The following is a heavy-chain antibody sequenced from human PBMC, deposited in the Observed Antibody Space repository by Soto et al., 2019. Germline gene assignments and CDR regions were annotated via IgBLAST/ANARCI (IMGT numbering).Heavy chain of an antibody. J-gene: IGHJ4*02. CDR3: ARGPDGYNFYY. Sequence: GGSLRLSWAASGFTFSSYWRHWLRHVPGKGLVWVSRINSDGSRTYYADSVKGRFTISRDNAQNTVFLQMTSLRAEDTAIYYCARGPDGYNFYYWGRGTLVTVSS. V-gene: IGHV3-74*01. CDR2: INSDGSRT. CDR1: GFTFSSYW. D-gene: IGHD5-12*01.